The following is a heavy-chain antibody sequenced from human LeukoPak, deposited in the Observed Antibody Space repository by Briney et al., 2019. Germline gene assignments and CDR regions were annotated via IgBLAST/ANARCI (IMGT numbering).Heavy chain of an antibody. Sequence: SETLSLTCAVYGGSFSGYYWSWIRQPPGKGLEWIGEINHSGSTNYNPSLKSRVTISVDTSKNQFSLKLSSVTAADTAVYYCARLQKQHGSGSYRTFDYWGQGTLVTVSS. CDR2: INHSGST. J-gene: IGHJ4*02. V-gene: IGHV4-34*01. CDR3: ARLQKQHGSGSYRTFDY. D-gene: IGHD1-26*01. CDR1: GGSFSGYY.